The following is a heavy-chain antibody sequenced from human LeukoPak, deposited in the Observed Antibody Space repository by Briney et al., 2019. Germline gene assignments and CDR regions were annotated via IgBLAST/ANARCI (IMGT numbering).Heavy chain of an antibody. CDR3: AKEGYYYDSSGYNYYYGMDV. V-gene: IGHV3-30*18. Sequence: GRSLRLSCAASGFTFSSYGMHWIRQAPGKGLEWVAVISYDGSNKYYADSVKGRFTISRDNSKNTLYLQMNSLRAEDTAVYYCAKEGYYYDSSGYNYYYGMDVWGQGTTVTVSS. CDR1: GFTFSSYG. D-gene: IGHD3-22*01. CDR2: ISYDGSNK. J-gene: IGHJ6*02.